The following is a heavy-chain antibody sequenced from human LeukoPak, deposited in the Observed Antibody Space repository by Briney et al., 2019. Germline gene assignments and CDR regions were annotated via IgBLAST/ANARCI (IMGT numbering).Heavy chain of an antibody. CDR3: AKFLPTHIVVANYYFDY. CDR2: ISSSSSYI. CDR1: GFTFSSYS. J-gene: IGHJ4*02. V-gene: IGHV3-21*04. Sequence: PGGSLRLSCAASGFTFSSYSMNWVRQAPGKGLEWVSSISSSSSYIYYADSVKGRFTISRDNSKNTLYLQMNSLRAEDTAVYYCAKFLPTHIVVANYYFDYWGQGTPVTVSS. D-gene: IGHD2-21*01.